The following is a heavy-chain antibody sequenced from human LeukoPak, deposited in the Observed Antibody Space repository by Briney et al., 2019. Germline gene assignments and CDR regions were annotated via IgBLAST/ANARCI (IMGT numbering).Heavy chain of an antibody. D-gene: IGHD3-10*01. V-gene: IGHV3-23*01. CDR3: ARSGLATCHY. CDR1: GFTFSSYA. CDR2: ISSSGFTT. J-gene: IGHJ4*02. Sequence: GGSLRLSCAASGFTFSSYAMTWVRHAPGKGLEWVSSISSSGFTTHYADSVKGRFTISRDDSRGMVYLQMNSLSAEDTAVYYCARSGLATCHYWGQGTLVTVSS.